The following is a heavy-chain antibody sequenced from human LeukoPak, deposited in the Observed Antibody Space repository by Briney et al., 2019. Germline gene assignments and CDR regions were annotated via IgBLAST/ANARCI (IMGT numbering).Heavy chain of an antibody. CDR1: GFTFSSYS. V-gene: IGHV3-23*01. J-gene: IGHJ1*01. CDR3: AHQVPPNDEYFDH. CDR2: ISNTGRAT. Sequence: GGSLRLSCVASGFTFSSYSMQWVRQAPGEGLEWLSGISNTGRATDYADSIKGRFTISRDNSKNTVFLQMNSLRAEDTAEYFCAHQVPPNDEYFDHWGQGTLVAVSS.